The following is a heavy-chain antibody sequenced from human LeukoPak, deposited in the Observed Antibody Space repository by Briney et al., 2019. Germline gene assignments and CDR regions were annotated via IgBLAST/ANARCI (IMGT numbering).Heavy chain of an antibody. CDR2: ISWNSGSI. Sequence: GGSLRLSCAASGFTFDDYAMHWVRQAPGKGLEWVSGISWNSGSIGYADSVKGRFTISRDNAKNSLYLQMNSLRAEDTAVYYCAKVSGTSITAPNDYWGQGTLVTVSS. CDR3: AKVSGTSITAPNDY. V-gene: IGHV3-9*01. D-gene: IGHD1-7*01. CDR1: GFTFDDYA. J-gene: IGHJ4*02.